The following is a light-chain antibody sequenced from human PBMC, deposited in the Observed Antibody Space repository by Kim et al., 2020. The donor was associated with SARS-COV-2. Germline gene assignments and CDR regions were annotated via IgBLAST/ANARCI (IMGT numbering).Light chain of an antibody. Sequence: EIVLTQSPGTLSLSPGERATLSCRASPTVSSSYLAWYQHKPGQAPRLLIYGASRRATGIPDRFSGSGSGTDFTLTISRLEPEDFAVYYCQQHGSSPYTFGQGTKLEI. CDR1: PTVSSSY. CDR2: GAS. V-gene: IGKV3-20*01. CDR3: QQHGSSPYT. J-gene: IGKJ2*01.